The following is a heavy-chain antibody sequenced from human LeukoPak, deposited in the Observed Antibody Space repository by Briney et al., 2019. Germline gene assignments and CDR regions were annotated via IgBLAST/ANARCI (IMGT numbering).Heavy chain of an antibody. J-gene: IGHJ3*02. CDR3: ARQGGSSSWYRNRGAFDI. Sequence: SQTLSLTCTVSGDSISSGDYYWSWIRQPAGKGLEWIGRISSSGSTNYNPSLKSRVTLSVDTSNNQFSLKLSSVTAADTAVYYCARQGGSSSWYRNRGAFDIWGQGTMVTVSS. CDR1: GDSISSGDYY. D-gene: IGHD6-13*01. V-gene: IGHV4-61*02. CDR2: ISSSGST.